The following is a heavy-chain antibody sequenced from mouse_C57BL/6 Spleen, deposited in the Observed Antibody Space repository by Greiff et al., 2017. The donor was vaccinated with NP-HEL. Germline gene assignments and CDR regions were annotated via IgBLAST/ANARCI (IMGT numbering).Heavy chain of an antibody. Sequence: EVHLVESGGGLVKPGGSLKLSCAASGFTFSDYGMHWVRQAPEKGLEWVAYISSGSSTIYYADTVKGRFTISRDNAKNTLFLQMTSLRSEDTAMYYCARDGPGTMDYWGQGTSVTVSS. CDR1: GFTFSDYG. D-gene: IGHD2-3*01. CDR2: ISSGSSTI. J-gene: IGHJ4*01. CDR3: ARDGPGTMDY. V-gene: IGHV5-17*01.